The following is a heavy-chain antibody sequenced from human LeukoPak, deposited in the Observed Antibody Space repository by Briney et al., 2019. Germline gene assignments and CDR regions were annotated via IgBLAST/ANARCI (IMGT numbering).Heavy chain of an antibody. CDR3: ARQGIAVANFDY. J-gene: IGHJ4*02. CDR2: IYYSGT. D-gene: IGHD6-19*01. V-gene: IGHV4-31*03. CDR1: GGSISSGGYY. Sequence: SQTLSLTCTVSGGSISSGGYYWTWIRQHPGKGLEWIGYIYYSGTYYNPSLKSRVTISVDTSKNQFSLKLSSVTAADTAVYYCARQGIAVANFDYWGQGTLVTVSS.